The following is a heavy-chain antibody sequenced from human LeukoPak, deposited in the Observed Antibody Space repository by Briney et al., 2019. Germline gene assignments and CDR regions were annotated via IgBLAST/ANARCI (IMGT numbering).Heavy chain of an antibody. V-gene: IGHV1-46*01. CDR3: ARDSVEMATILPDWLAY. Sequence: ASVKVSCKASGYTFTRYYMHWVRQAPGQGLEWMGIINPSGGSTSYAQKFQGRVTMTRDTSTSTVYMELSSLRSEDTAVYYCARDSVEMATILPDWLAYWGQGTLVTVSS. CDR1: GYTFTRYY. J-gene: IGHJ4*02. CDR2: INPSGGST. D-gene: IGHD5-24*01.